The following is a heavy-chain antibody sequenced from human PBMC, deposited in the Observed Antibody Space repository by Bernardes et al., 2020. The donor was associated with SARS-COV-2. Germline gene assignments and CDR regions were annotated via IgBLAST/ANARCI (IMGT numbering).Heavy chain of an antibody. Sequence: GGSLRLSCAASGFTFSRYAMSWVRQAPGKGLEWVSAISGSGGSTYYADSVKGRFTICRDKSKNTLYLQMNSLRAEDTAVYYCAKDPRYNWNYGDVWGQGTTVTVSS. CDR2: ISGSGGST. CDR3: AKDPRYNWNYGDV. D-gene: IGHD1-7*01. CDR1: GFTFSRYA. V-gene: IGHV3-23*01. J-gene: IGHJ6*02.